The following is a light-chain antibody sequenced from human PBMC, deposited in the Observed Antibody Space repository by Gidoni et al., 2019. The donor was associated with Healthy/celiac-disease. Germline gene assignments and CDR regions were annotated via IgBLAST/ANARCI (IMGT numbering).Light chain of an antibody. CDR3: QQSYSTPRT. CDR2: AAS. CDR1: QSISSY. J-gene: IGKJ1*01. V-gene: IGKV1-39*01. Sequence: DIQMTQSPSSLAASVGDRVTITCRASQSISSYLNRYQQKPGKAPKLLIYAASSLQSEVPSRFGGSGSGTGFTVTMRRLQPEDFATYYCQQSYSTPRTFGQGTKVEIK.